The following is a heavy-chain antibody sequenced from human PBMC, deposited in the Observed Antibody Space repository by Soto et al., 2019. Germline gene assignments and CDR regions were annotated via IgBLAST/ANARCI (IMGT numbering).Heavy chain of an antibody. CDR3: ARTYSSSWSPFDY. CDR1: GGSSSGYY. Sequence: PSETLSLTCAVYGGSSSGYYWSWIRQPPGKGLEWIGEINQSGGTNYNPSLKSRVTISVDTSKNQFSLKLRSVTAAYTAVYYCARTYSSSWSPFDYWGQGTLVTVSS. D-gene: IGHD6-13*01. V-gene: IGHV4-34*01. CDR2: INQSGGT. J-gene: IGHJ4*02.